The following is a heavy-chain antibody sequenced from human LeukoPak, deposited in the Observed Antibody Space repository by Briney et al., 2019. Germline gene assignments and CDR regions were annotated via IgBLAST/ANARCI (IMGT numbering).Heavy chain of an antibody. V-gene: IGHV4-4*02. CDR1: GFTFSSYAM. D-gene: IGHD3-9*01. CDR2: IYHSGST. CDR3: ARLGFDYPFDY. Sequence: GSLRLSCAASGFTFSSYAMSWVRQAPGKGLEWIGEIYHSGSTNYNPSLKSRVTISVDKSKNQFSLKLSSVTAADTAVYYCARLGFDYPFDYWGQGTLVTVSS. J-gene: IGHJ4*02.